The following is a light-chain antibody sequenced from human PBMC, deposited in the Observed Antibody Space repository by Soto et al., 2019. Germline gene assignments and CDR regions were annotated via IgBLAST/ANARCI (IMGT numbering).Light chain of an antibody. Sequence: QSVLTQPPSVSAAPGQKVTISCSGSSSNIGNHYVSWYQHLPRTAPKLLIYENNKRPSGIPDRFSGSKSGTSVTLGITGLQPGDEADYYCGTWDSSLSAYVFGTGTKLTVL. V-gene: IGLV1-51*02. CDR2: ENN. CDR3: GTWDSSLSAYV. CDR1: SSNIGNHY. J-gene: IGLJ1*01.